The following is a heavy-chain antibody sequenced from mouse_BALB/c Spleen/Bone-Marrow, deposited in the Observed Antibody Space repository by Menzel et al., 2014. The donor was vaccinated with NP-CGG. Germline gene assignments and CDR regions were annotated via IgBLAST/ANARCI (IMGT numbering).Heavy chain of an antibody. CDR3: SRGVLAYFDY. D-gene: IGHD2-14*01. CDR1: GYAFTNYN. CDR2: IDPYSGGT. Sequence: EVQLQQSGPELVKPGASVKVSCKASGYAFTNYNMNWVKQSHGKSLEWIGYIDPYSGGTNYNQKFRGKATLTVDKSSSTAYMHLKSLTSEDSAVYYCSRGVLAYFDYWGQGTTLTVSS. V-gene: IGHV1S135*01. J-gene: IGHJ2*01.